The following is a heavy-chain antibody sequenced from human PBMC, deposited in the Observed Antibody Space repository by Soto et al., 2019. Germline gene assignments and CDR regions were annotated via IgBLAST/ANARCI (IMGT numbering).Heavy chain of an antibody. J-gene: IGHJ4*02. D-gene: IGHD3-22*01. CDR2: ISYDGSNK. V-gene: IGHV3-30*03. Sequence: QVQLVESGGGVVQPGRSLRLSCAASGFTFSSYGMHWVRQAPGKGLEWVAVISYDGSNKYYADSVKGRFTISRDNSKNPLYLQMNSLRAEDTAVYYCETDDFYDSIGYARSFRYWGQGTLVTVSS. CDR1: GFTFSSYG. CDR3: ETDDFYDSIGYARSFRY.